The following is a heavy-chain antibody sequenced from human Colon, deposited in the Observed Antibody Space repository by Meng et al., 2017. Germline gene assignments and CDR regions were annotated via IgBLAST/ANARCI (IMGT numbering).Heavy chain of an antibody. Sequence: VSLRQYRASLNESVGSSKDHLKASGNAFTSYVINWVRHATGQGLEWMGWMNPNSGNTGYAQKFQGRVTMTRNISISTAYMELSSLRSEDTAVYYCARSIRYSSGKETFDNWGQGTLVTVSS. D-gene: IGHD6-19*01. CDR1: GNAFTSYV. V-gene: IGHV1-8*01. J-gene: IGHJ4*02. CDR3: ARSIRYSSGKETFDN. CDR2: MNPNSGNT.